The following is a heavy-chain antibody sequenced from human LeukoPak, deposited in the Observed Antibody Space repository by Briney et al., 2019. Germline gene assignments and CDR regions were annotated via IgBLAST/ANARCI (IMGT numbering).Heavy chain of an antibody. Sequence: PGGSLRLSCAASGVTFSSYWMSWVRQAPGKGLEWVAVISYDGSNKYYADSVKGRFTISRDNSKNTLYLQMNSLRAEDTAVYYCLGYCSGGSCYSGGYWGQGTLVTVSS. CDR2: ISYDGSNK. J-gene: IGHJ4*02. D-gene: IGHD2-15*01. CDR3: LGYCSGGSCYSGGY. CDR1: GVTFSSYW. V-gene: IGHV3-30*03.